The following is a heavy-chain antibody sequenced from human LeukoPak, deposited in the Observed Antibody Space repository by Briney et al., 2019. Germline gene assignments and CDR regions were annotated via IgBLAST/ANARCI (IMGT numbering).Heavy chain of an antibody. Sequence: PGGSLRLSCAASGFTFSSYGMHWVRQAPGKGLEWVAVISYDGSNKYYADSVKGRFTISRDNSKNTLYLQMNSLRAEDTAVYYCTTDARAVTNVEHFDYWGQGTLVTVSS. J-gene: IGHJ4*02. CDR3: TTDARAVTNVEHFDY. V-gene: IGHV3-30*03. CDR1: GFTFSSYG. D-gene: IGHD4-17*01. CDR2: ISYDGSNK.